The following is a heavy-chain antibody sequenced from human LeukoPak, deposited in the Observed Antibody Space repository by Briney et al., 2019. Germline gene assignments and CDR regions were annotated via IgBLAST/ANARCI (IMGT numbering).Heavy chain of an antibody. J-gene: IGHJ6*02. V-gene: IGHV3-73*01. Sequence: GGSLRLSCAASGFTFSGSAMHWVRQASGKGLEWVGRIRSKANSYATAYAASVKGRFTISRDDSKNTAYLQMNSLKTEDTAVYYCTILWFGELSYYYYYGMDVWGQGTTVTVSS. D-gene: IGHD3-10*01. CDR2: IRSKANSYAT. CDR3: TILWFGELSYYYYYGMDV. CDR1: GFTFSGSA.